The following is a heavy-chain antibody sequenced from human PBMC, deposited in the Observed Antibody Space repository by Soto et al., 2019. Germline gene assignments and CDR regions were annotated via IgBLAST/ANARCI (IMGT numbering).Heavy chain of an antibody. Sequence: GGSLRLSCAASGFTFSSYAMSWVRQAPGKGLEWVSAISGSGGSTYYADSVKGRFTISRDNSKNTLYLQMNSLRAEDTAVYYCAKDRDIVVVVAATPWDPWGQGTLVTVSS. CDR3: AKDRDIVVVVAATPWDP. J-gene: IGHJ5*02. V-gene: IGHV3-23*01. CDR2: ISGSGGST. CDR1: GFTFSSYA. D-gene: IGHD2-15*01.